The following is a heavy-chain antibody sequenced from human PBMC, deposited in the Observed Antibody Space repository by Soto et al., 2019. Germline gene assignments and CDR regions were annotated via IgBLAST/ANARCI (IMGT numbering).Heavy chain of an antibody. D-gene: IGHD3-16*01. J-gene: IGHJ6*02. Sequence: VQLVQSGAEVRKPGSSVKVSCKASGGDFKNFIIAWVRQAPGHGLEWMGGVIPIFGTPNFVQKLQDRVTFTADEATSNTYMELRRLRTEDTAVYYCERVGSCLSSRCLYYGMNVRGQGTTVIVSS. V-gene: IGHV1-69*01. CDR3: ERVGSCLSSRCLYYGMNV. CDR1: GGDFKNFI. CDR2: VIPIFGTP.